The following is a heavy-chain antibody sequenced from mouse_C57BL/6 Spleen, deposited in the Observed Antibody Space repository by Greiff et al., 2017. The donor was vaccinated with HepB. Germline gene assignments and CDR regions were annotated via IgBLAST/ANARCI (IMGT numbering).Heavy chain of an antibody. D-gene: IGHD1-1*01. CDR3: ARNGRYYGSSPYYAMDY. CDR2: ISSGSSTI. V-gene: IGHV5-17*01. Sequence: EVKLVESGGGLVKPGGSLKLSCAASGFTFSDYGMHWVRQAPEKGLEWVAYISSGSSTIYYADTVKGRFTISRDNAKNTLFLQMTSLRSEDTAMYYCARNGRYYGSSPYYAMDYWGQGTSVTVSS. CDR1: GFTFSDYG. J-gene: IGHJ4*01.